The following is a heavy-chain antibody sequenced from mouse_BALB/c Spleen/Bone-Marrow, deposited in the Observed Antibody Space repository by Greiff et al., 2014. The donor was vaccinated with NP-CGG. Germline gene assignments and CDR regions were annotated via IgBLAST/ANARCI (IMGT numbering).Heavy chain of an antibody. CDR2: ISSGSTSI. J-gene: IGHJ1*01. D-gene: IGHD4-1*01. Sequence: EVHLVESGGGLVQPGGSRKLSCAASGFTFSSFGMHWVRQAPERGLEWVAYISSGSTSILYSDTVRGRFTISRDNPKNTLFLQMTSLTSEDTAMYYCARGGNWDDFDVWGAGTTVTVSS. V-gene: IGHV5-17*02. CDR1: GFTFSSFG. CDR3: ARGGNWDDFDV.